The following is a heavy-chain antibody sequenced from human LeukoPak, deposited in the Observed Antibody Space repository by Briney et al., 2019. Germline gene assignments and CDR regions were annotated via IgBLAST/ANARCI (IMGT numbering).Heavy chain of an antibody. CDR2: ISSYNGNT. J-gene: IGHJ5*02. Sequence: GASVKVSCKASGYTFTSYGISWVRQAPGQGLEWMGWISSYNGNTNYAQKLQGRVTMTTDTSTSTAYMELRSLRSDDTAVYYCARVSLNGSSGWYPTLPRFDPWGQGTLVTVSS. V-gene: IGHV1-18*01. D-gene: IGHD6-19*01. CDR3: ARVSLNGSSGWYPTLPRFDP. CDR1: GYTFTSYG.